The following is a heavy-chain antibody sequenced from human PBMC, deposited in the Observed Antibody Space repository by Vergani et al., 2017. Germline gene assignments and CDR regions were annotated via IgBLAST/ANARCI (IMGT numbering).Heavy chain of an antibody. CDR3: AIARKYYGAGSHDY. J-gene: IGHJ4*02. CDR2: VSFRGDT. V-gene: IGHV4-61*08. Sequence: QVHLQESGPGLVKPSQTLSLTCTVSGGSFSSDGYYWSWIRQPPGKGLEWMGYVSFRGDTLYDPSVKGRMTISLNTSSNQFSLYLTSVTAADTAVYYCAIARKYYGAGSHDYWGQGTLVTVSS. CDR1: GGSFSSDGYY. D-gene: IGHD3-10*01.